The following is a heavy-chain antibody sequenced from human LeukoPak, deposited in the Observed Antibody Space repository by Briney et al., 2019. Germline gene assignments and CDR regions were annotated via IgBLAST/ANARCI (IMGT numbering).Heavy chain of an antibody. CDR1: GFAFKNFA. D-gene: IGHD6-25*01. CDR2: LSASGVSK. CDR3: AKNLDSGWREWFFDV. V-gene: IGHV3-23*01. Sequence: GGSLRLSCAASGFAFKNFAITWVRQPPGKGLEWVATLSASGVSKFYAVSVNGRFTISRDNSGNTVSLQMDNLRLDDAAVYYCAKNLDSGWREWFFDVWGRGTLVAVSS. J-gene: IGHJ2*01.